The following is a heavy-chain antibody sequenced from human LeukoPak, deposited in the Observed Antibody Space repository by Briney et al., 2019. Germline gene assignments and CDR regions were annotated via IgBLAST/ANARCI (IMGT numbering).Heavy chain of an antibody. CDR2: IRYDGSNK. J-gene: IGHJ4*02. CDR3: AKGDQWELPFDY. Sequence: GGSLRLSCAASGFTFSSYGMHWVRQAPGKWLEWVAFIRYDGSNKYYADSVKGRFTISRDNSKNTLYLQMNSLRAEDTAVYYCAKGDQWELPFDYWGQGTLVTVSS. D-gene: IGHD1-26*01. CDR1: GFTFSSYG. V-gene: IGHV3-30*02.